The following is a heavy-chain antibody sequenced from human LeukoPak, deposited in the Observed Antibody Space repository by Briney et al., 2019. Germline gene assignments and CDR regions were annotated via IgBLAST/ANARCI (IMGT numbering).Heavy chain of an antibody. Sequence: GASLRLSCAASGFTFSSYAMSWVRQAPGKGLEWVPAISGSGGSTYYADSVKGRFTISRDNSKNTLYLQMNSLRAEDTAVYYCAKDEVGATTPYFQHWGQGTLVTVSS. CDR1: GFTFSSYA. CDR3: AKDEVGATTPYFQH. D-gene: IGHD1-26*01. J-gene: IGHJ1*01. V-gene: IGHV3-23*01. CDR2: ISGSGGST.